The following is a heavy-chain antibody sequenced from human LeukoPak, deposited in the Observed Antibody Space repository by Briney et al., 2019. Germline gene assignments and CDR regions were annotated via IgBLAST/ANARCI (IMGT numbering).Heavy chain of an antibody. V-gene: IGHV3-48*01. CDR3: ARDRLTSGSYFFDY. CDR2: ISSSSSTK. CDR1: GFTFSSYS. D-gene: IGHD1-26*01. Sequence: PGGSLRLSCAASGFTFSSYSMNWVRQAPGKGLEWVSYISSSSSTKYYADSVKGRITISRDNAKNSMYLQMNSLRAEDTAVYYCARDRLTSGSYFFDYWGQGTLVTVSS. J-gene: IGHJ4*02.